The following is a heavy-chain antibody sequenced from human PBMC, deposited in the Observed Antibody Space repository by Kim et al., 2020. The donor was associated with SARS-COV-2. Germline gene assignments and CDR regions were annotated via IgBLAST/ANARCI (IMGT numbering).Heavy chain of an antibody. Sequence: YADSVKGRFTISRDNSKNTLYLQMNSLRAEETAVYYCARGPYYYDSSVDYWGQGTLVTVSS. J-gene: IGHJ4*02. D-gene: IGHD3-22*01. CDR3: ARGPYYYDSSVDY. V-gene: IGHV3-30*01.